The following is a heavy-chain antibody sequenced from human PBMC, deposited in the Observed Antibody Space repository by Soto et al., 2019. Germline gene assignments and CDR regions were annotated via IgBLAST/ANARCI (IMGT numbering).Heavy chain of an antibody. CDR3: AKDRRETYCSGGDCYGGYYAMDV. Sequence: PSETLSLTCAVSGGYISGGYYSWSWIRQPPGKGLEWIGFIYNSGSTYYNSSLKSRVTISVDRSKNQFSLKLSSLTAADTAVYYCAKDRRETYCSGGDCYGGYYAMDVWGQGTTVTVAS. CDR1: GGYISGGYYS. J-gene: IGHJ6*02. V-gene: IGHV4-30-2*02. CDR2: IYNSGST. D-gene: IGHD2-15*01.